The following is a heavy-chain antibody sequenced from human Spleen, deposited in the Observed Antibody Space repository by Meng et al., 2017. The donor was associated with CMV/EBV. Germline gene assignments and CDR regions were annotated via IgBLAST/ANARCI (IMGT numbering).Heavy chain of an antibody. V-gene: IGHV1-18*01. CDR1: GYSFTSYG. D-gene: IGHD1-26*01. CDR3: ARDVSGSYHEGLDY. CDR2: INIYNGNT. Sequence: AGYSFTSYGISWVRRAPGQGLEWMGWINIYNGNTIYAQKFQDRVTMTTDTSTTTAYMELRSLRSDDTAVYYCARDVSGSYHEGLDYWGQGTLVTVSS. J-gene: IGHJ4*02.